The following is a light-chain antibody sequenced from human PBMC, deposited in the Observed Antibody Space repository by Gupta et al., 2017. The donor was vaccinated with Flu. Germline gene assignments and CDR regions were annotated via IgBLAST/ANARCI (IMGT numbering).Light chain of an antibody. J-gene: IGKJ4*01. V-gene: IGKV4-1*01. Sequence: CLGERATISCKSSQSVLYDSTEKDYLSWCQQKTGQPPKLRISWATTRESGVPDRFSASGSGTDFTLTIASLQAEDVAVYYCQQYYDVPFTFGGGTKVEIK. CDR2: WAT. CDR3: QQYYDVPFT. CDR1: QSVLYDSTEKDY.